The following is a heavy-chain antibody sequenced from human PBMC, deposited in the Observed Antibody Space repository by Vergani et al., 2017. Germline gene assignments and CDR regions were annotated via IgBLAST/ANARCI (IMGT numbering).Heavy chain of an antibody. CDR3: ARDLGGYSSYLHYYYMDV. J-gene: IGHJ6*03. D-gene: IGHD4-11*01. V-gene: IGHV1-69*01. CDR1: GGTFSSYA. Sequence: QVQLVQSGAEVKKPGSSVKVSCKASGGTFSSYAISWVRQAPGQGLEWMGGIIPIFGTANYAQKFQGRVTITADESTSTAYMELSSLRSEDTAVYYCARDLGGYSSYLHYYYMDVWGKGTTVTVSS. CDR2: IIPIFGTA.